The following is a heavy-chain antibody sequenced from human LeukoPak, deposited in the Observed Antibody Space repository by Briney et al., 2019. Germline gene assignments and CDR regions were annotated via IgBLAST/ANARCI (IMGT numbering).Heavy chain of an antibody. CDR3: ARVRYYDFWSDYWRYFDY. J-gene: IGHJ4*02. D-gene: IGHD3-3*01. V-gene: IGHV3-11*01. CDR1: GFTFSDYY. CDR2: ISSSGSTI. Sequence: GGSLRLSCAASGFTFSDYYMSWIRQAPGKGLEWVSYISSSGSTIYYADSVKGRFTISRDNAKNSLYLQMYSLRAEDTAVYYCARVRYYDFWSDYWRYFDYWGQGTLVTVSS.